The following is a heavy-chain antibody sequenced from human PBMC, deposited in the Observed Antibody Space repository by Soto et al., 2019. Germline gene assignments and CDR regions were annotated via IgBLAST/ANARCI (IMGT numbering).Heavy chain of an antibody. V-gene: IGHV3-33*01. CDR3: VRSNPYGRSSGWGGGFDY. CDR2: IWTDGSDK. J-gene: IGHJ4*02. D-gene: IGHD6-6*01. CDR1: GFTFSDSG. Sequence: QVQLVESGGGVVQPGGSLRLSCATSGFTFSDSGMHWVRQAPGKGLEWVAVIWTDGSDKSYADSVEGRFTISRDNSKNTLYLQRNGLRAEDSGVLYCVRSNPYGRSSGWGGGFDYWGQGTLVTVSS.